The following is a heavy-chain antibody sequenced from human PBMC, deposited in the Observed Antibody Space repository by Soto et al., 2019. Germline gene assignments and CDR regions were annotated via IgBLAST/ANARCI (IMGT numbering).Heavy chain of an antibody. Sequence: QVQLVQSGAEVKKPGASVKVSCKASGYTFTSYGISWVRQAPGQGLEWMGWISAYNGNTNYAQKHQGRGTMTTDTSTSTVYMELRSLRSDDTAVYYCARDYIPGIAAAGNVNPDYWGQGTLVTVSS. CDR3: ARDYIPGIAAAGNVNPDY. CDR2: ISAYNGNT. J-gene: IGHJ4*02. CDR1: GYTFTSYG. D-gene: IGHD6-13*01. V-gene: IGHV1-18*01.